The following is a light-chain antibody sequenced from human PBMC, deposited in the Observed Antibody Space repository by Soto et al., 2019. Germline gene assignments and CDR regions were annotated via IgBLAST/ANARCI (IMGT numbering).Light chain of an antibody. CDR2: GTS. CDR3: QHFNSWPLL. J-gene: IGKJ1*01. Sequence: EIVMTQSPAMLSVSPGERATLSCRASQNVNNRLAWYQQKAGQPPRLIIYGTSTRATGIPARFSGSGSGTEFTLTISSLQSEDFAVYYCQHFNSWPLLFGQGTKVEIK. V-gene: IGKV3-15*01. CDR1: QNVNNR.